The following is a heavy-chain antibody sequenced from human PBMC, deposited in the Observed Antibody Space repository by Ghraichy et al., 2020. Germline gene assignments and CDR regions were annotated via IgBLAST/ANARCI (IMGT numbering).Heavy chain of an antibody. CDR3: VKLGFGIVVSYAWDY. D-gene: IGHD3-16*01. CDR2: VSSSGANT. J-gene: IGHJ4*02. V-gene: IGHV3-64D*06. CDR1: GLSFSTYA. Sequence: GGSLRLSCSVSGLSFSTYAMYWVRQAPGKGLEYVSTVSSSGANTYYADSVKGRFIVSRDNSRSMVFLQMTSLRSEDTAVYYCVKLGFGIVVSYAWDYWGRGTLVIVSS.